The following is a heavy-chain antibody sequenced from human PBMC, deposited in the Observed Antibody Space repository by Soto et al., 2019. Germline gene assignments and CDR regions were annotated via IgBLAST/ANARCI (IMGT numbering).Heavy chain of an antibody. J-gene: IGHJ6*03. Sequence: PGGSLRLSCAASGFTFSSYAMRWVRQAPGKGLEWVSAISGSGGSTYYADSVKGRFTISRDNARNSLYLQMNSLRAEDTAVYYCARDLSWGSNWYYYLDVWGKGTTVTVSS. CDR1: GFTFSSYA. D-gene: IGHD7-27*01. CDR2: ISGSGGST. CDR3: ARDLSWGSNWYYYLDV. V-gene: IGHV3-23*01.